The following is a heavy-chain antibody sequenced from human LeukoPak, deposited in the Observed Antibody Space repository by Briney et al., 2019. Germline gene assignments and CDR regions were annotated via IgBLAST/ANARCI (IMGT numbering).Heavy chain of an antibody. CDR2: IGTSSTTI. CDR3: AKGVAARTDY. CDR1: GFTFSSYT. Sequence: GGSLRLSCAASGFTFSSYTMNWVRQPPGKGLEWVSNIGTSSTTIYYADSVKGRFTIYRDNSKNTLYLQMNSLRAEDTAVYYCAKGVAARTDYWGQGTLVTVSS. J-gene: IGHJ4*02. D-gene: IGHD6-6*01. V-gene: IGHV3-48*01.